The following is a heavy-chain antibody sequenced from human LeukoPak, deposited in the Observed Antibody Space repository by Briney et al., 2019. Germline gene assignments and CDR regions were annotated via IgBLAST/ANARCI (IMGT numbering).Heavy chain of an antibody. CDR3: ARGSGWYLY. V-gene: IGHV4-4*09. D-gene: IGHD6-19*01. CDR2: IYTSGST. J-gene: IGHJ4*02. CDR1: GGSISSYY. Sequence: PSETLFLTCTVSGGSISSYYWSWIRQPPGKGLEWIGYIYTSGSTNYNPSLKSRVTISVDTSKNQFSLKLSSVTAADTAVYYCARGSGWYLYWGQGTLVTVSS.